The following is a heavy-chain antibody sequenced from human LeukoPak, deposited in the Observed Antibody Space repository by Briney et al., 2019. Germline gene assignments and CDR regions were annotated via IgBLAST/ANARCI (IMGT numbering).Heavy chain of an antibody. CDR3: ARVITDYYDSSGYSDYFDY. J-gene: IGHJ4*02. Sequence: KSSQTQSLTCTVSGGSISSGSYYWSWIRQPAGEGLEWIGRIYTSGSTNYNPSLKSRVTISVDTSKNQFSLKLSSVTAADTAVYYCARVITDYYDSSGYSDYFDYWGQGTLVTVSS. CDR1: GGSISSGSYY. V-gene: IGHV4-61*02. CDR2: IYTSGST. D-gene: IGHD3-22*01.